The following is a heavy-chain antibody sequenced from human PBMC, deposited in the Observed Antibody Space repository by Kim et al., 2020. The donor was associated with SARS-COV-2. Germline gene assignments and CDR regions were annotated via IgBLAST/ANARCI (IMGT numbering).Heavy chain of an antibody. D-gene: IGHD6-19*01. V-gene: IGHV3-11*06. CDR1: GFSFSDYY. CDR3: ARVHKSGWYEVDYYYGVDV. Sequence: GGSLRLSCAASGFSFSDYYMGWVRQTPGKRLEWVSFISTTAGYTNYAASVKGSVTISRDNTKNSLYLQMKSLRGGDTAVYFCARVHKSGWYEVDYYYGVDVWGQGTTVTVSS. J-gene: IGHJ6*02. CDR2: ISTTAGYT.